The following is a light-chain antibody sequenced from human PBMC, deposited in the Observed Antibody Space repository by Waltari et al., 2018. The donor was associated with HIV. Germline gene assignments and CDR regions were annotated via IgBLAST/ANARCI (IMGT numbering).Light chain of an antibody. CDR2: DVS. V-gene: IGKV3-15*01. Sequence: EIVMTQSPATLSVSPGERATLSCRVSQSVSRFLAWYQQKPGQAPRLLIYDVSTRATDITARFSGSGSGTVFTLTVSSLQSEDVGVYYCQQYDSWPPGTFGPGTKVDI. J-gene: IGKJ3*01. CDR1: QSVSRF. CDR3: QQYDSWPPGT.